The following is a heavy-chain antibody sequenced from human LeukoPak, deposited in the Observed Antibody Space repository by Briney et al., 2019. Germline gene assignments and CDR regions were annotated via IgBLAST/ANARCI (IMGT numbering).Heavy chain of an antibody. Sequence: GGSLRLSCAASGLLLRSSWMTWVRQSPERGLEWVANIKQDGSEIYYLDSVKGRFTTSRDDLKNSLYLQMNSLRAEDTAVYYCARVSIALADADYWGQGTLVTVSS. V-gene: IGHV3-7*01. CDR3: ARVSIALADADY. D-gene: IGHD6-13*01. CDR2: IKQDGSEI. J-gene: IGHJ4*02. CDR1: GLLLRSSW.